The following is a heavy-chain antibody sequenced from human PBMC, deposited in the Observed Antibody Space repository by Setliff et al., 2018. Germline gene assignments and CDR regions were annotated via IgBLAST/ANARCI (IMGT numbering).Heavy chain of an antibody. V-gene: IGHV1-8*01. Sequence: ASVKVSCKASGYTFTSYDINWVRQATGQGLAWMGWMNPNSGNTGYAQKFQGSVTMTRNTSISTAYMELSSLRAEDTAVYYCARTFRPSSLLYYGILTGYLTGEPLDYWGQGTLVTVSS. D-gene: IGHD3-9*01. CDR3: ARTFRPSSLLYYGILTGYLTGEPLDY. J-gene: IGHJ4*02. CDR1: GYTFTSYD. CDR2: MNPNSGNT.